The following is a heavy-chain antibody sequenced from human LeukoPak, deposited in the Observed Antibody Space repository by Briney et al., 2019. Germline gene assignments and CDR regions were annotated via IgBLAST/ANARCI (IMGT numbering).Heavy chain of an antibody. J-gene: IGHJ4*02. CDR3: ARAGTMVRGVYFDY. D-gene: IGHD3-10*01. CDR1: GYTFTGYY. V-gene: IGHV1-2*02. CDR2: INPNSGGT. Sequence: ASVKVSYKASGYTFTGYYMHWVRQAPGQGLEWMGWINPNSGGTNYAQKFQGRVTMARDTSISTAYMELSRLRSDDTAVYYCARAGTMVRGVYFDYWGQGTLITVSS.